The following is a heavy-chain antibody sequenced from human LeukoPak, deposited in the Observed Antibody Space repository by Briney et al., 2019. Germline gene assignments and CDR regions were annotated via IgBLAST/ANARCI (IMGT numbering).Heavy chain of an antibody. CDR3: VAQPTADSSGYYYFDY. CDR2: ISYDGSNK. Sequence: GGSLRLSCAASGFTFSSYAMHWVRQAPGKGLEWVAVISYDGSNKYHADSVKGRFTISRDNSKNTLYLQMNSLKAEDTAVYYCVAQPTADSSGYYYFDYWGQGTLVTVSS. V-gene: IGHV3-30*04. J-gene: IGHJ4*02. D-gene: IGHD3-22*01. CDR1: GFTFSSYA.